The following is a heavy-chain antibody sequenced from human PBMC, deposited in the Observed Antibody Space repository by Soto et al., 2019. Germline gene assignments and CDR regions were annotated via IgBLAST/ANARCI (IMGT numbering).Heavy chain of an antibody. CDR3: AHYTNGPIPFDY. CDR2: IYWDDDK. Sequence: QITLKESGPALVKPTQTLTLTCTFSGFSLSTSGVAVGWIRQPPGKALEWLALIYWDDDKRYSTSLKNRLIISQDTSKQQVVLKMTSVDPVEPGTYYCAHYTNGPIPFDYWGQGTLVTVSS. CDR1: GFSLSTSGVA. V-gene: IGHV2-5*02. J-gene: IGHJ4*02. D-gene: IGHD2-8*01.